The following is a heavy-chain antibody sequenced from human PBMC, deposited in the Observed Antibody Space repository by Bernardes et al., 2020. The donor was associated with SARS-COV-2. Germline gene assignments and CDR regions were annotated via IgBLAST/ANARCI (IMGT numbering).Heavy chain of an antibody. J-gene: IGHJ6*02. D-gene: IGHD1-1*01. V-gene: IGHV2-5*02. CDR1: GFSLTGSGEG. CDR2: IYWDDDK. Sequence: SGPTLVKPTQTLTLTCTFSGFSLTGSGEGVAWIRQPPGKALECLALIYWDDDKRYSPSLKSRLTVTKDTSKNQVVLKMANMDPVDTGTYYCAHTYELEPSGIRRRGYYGMDVWGQGTTVTVSS. CDR3: AHTYELEPSGIRRRGYYGMDV.